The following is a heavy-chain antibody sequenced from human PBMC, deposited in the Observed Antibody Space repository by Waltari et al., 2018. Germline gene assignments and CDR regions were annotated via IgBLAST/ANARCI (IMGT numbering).Heavy chain of an antibody. D-gene: IGHD3-22*01. Sequence: QVQLVESGGGVVQPGRSLRLSCAASGFTFSSYAMHWIRQAPGKGLEWVAVISYDGSNKYYADSVKGRFTISRDNSKNTLYLQMNSLRAEDTAVYYCARPLVVITPEGYFQHWGQGTLVTVSS. CDR1: GFTFSSYA. V-gene: IGHV3-30*01. CDR3: ARPLVVITPEGYFQH. CDR2: ISYDGSNK. J-gene: IGHJ1*01.